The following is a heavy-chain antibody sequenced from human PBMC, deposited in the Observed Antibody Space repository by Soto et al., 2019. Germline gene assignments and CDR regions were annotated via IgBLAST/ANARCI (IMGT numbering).Heavy chain of an antibody. CDR3: AREPLYGDYPRP. CDR1: GFTVSSNY. V-gene: IGHV3-66*01. Sequence: EVQLVESGGGLVQPGGSLRLSCAASGFTVSSNYMSWVRQAPGKGLEWVSVIYSGGSTYYADSVKGRFTISRDNSKNTLYVHMNSLRAEDTAVYYCAREPLYGDYPRPWGQGTLVTVSS. CDR2: IYSGGST. J-gene: IGHJ1*01. D-gene: IGHD4-17*01.